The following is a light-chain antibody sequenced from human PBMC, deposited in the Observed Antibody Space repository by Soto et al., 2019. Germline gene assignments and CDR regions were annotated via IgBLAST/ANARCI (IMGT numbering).Light chain of an antibody. V-gene: IGKV3-11*01. CDR3: QQRSNWPLLT. Sequence: EIVLTQSPATLSLSPGERATLSCRASQSVSSYLAWYQQKPGQAPRLLIYDASNRATGIPARFSGSGSGTDFNITISSLEPEDFAVYYCQQRSNWPLLTFGGGTKVDIK. CDR2: DAS. CDR1: QSVSSY. J-gene: IGKJ4*01.